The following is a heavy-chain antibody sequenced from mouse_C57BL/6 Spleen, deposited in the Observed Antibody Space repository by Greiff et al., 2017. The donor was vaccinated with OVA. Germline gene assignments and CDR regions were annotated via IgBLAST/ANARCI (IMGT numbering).Heavy chain of an antibody. CDR3: ARTYYYYGSSPYYCDD. V-gene: IGHV1-52*01. D-gene: IGHD1-1*01. CDR2: IDPADSET. Sequence: VQLQQPGAELVRPGSSVKLSCKASGYTFTSYWMNWVKQRPIQGLEWIGNIDPADSETHYNQKFKDKATLTVDKSSSTAYMQLSSLTSEDSAVYYCARTYYYYGSSPYYCDDWGQGTTLTVSS. J-gene: IGHJ2*01. CDR1: GYTFTSYW.